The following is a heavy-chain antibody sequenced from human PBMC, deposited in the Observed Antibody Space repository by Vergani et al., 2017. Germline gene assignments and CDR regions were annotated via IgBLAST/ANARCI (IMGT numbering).Heavy chain of an antibody. V-gene: IGHV4-38-2*01. CDR3: ARRSGIVYDICSGTKYFFDF. Sequence: QVQLQESGPGLVKPSETLSLTCAVSGFSIDNGYYWDWIRQPPGKGLEWIGSIYRTGRTHFNPSLKSRVTISVDTSNNHFSLRLNSLTAADTAVYYCARRSGIVYDICSGTKYFFDFWSQGTLVTVSS. CDR2: IYRTGRT. D-gene: IGHD3-3*01. J-gene: IGHJ4*02. CDR1: GFSIDNGYY.